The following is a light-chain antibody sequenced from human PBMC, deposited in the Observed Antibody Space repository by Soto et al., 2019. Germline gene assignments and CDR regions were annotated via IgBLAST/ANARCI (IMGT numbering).Light chain of an antibody. CDR3: PSYADNNKHV. CDR1: RSDVGGYNF. V-gene: IGLV2-8*01. J-gene: IGLJ1*01. Sequence: QSALTQPPSASGSPGQSVTISCTATRSDVGGYNFVSWYQQYPGKAPKLMIYEVTKRPSGVPDRFSGSKSGNTASLTVSGLQAEDEADYFCPSYADNNKHVFGTGTKLTVL. CDR2: EVT.